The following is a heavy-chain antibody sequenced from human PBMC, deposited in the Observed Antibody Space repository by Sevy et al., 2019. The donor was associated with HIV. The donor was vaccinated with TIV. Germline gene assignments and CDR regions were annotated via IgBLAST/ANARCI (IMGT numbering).Heavy chain of an antibody. CDR1: GYTFTSYG. Sequence: ASVKVSCKASGYTFTSYGISWVRQAPGQGLEWMGWISAYNGNTNYAQKLQGRVTMTTDTSTSTAYMELRSLRSDDTAVYYCARDSNTDFWSGYYSYNRYYYGMDVWGQGTTVTVSS. CDR3: ARDSNTDFWSGYYSYNRYYYGMDV. V-gene: IGHV1-18*01. D-gene: IGHD3-3*01. CDR2: ISAYNGNT. J-gene: IGHJ6*02.